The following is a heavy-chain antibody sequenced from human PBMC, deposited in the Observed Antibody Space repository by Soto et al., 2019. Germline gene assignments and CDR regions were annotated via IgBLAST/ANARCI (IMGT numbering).Heavy chain of an antibody. V-gene: IGHV1-2*02. Sequence: GASVNVSCKASGYTFTGYYMHWVRQAPGQGLEWMGWINPNNGDTKYAQKFQGRVTMTRDTSISTAYMELSRLRSDETAVYYCTREVVSAAAYFYGMDVWGQGTTVTVSS. CDR3: TREVVSAAAYFYGMDV. D-gene: IGHD3-16*02. J-gene: IGHJ6*02. CDR1: GYTFTGYY. CDR2: INPNNGDT.